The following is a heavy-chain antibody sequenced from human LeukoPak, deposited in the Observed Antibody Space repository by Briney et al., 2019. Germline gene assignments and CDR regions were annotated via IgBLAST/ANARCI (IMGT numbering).Heavy chain of an antibody. CDR2: IYYSGST. V-gene: IGHV4-59*08. CDR1: GGSMSSYY. CDR3: ARGARAGYNLEPFDY. J-gene: IGHJ4*02. Sequence: SETLSLTCTVSGGSMSSYYWSWIRQPPGKGLEWIGYIYYSGSTKYNPSLKSRVTLSVDTSKNQFSLKLSSVTAADTAVYYCARGARAGYNLEPFDYWGQGTLVTVSS. D-gene: IGHD5-24*01.